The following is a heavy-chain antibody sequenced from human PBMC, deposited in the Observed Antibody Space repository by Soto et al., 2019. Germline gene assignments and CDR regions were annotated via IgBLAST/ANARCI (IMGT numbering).Heavy chain of an antibody. CDR3: XXXXXXRSTDY. V-gene: IGHV4-4*08. CDR1: GGSISSDY. Sequence: QVQLQESGPGLVKPSGTLSLTCTVSGGSISSDYWNWIRQPPGKGLEWIGYIHSGSTTYSASLRXXVXXXXXXXXXXXXXXXXXXXXXXXXXXXXXXXXXXRSTDYWGQGTLVTVSS. D-gene: IGHD1-1*01. J-gene: IGHJ4*02. CDR2: IHSGST.